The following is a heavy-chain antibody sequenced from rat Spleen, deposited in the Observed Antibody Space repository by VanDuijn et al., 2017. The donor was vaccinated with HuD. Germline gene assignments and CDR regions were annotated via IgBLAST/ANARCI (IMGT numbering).Heavy chain of an antibody. D-gene: IGHD1-4*01. CDR3: TSHGTRISRFAY. CDR1: GFTFNNYW. Sequence: EVHLVESGGDLVQPRRSLKLSCIASGFTFNNYWMTWIRQAPTKGLEWVASISPSGGTTYYRDSVKGRFTISRDNAKSTLYLQMDSLRSEDTATYYCTSHGTRISRFAYWGQGTLVTVSS. V-gene: IGHV5-31*01. CDR2: ISPSGGTT. J-gene: IGHJ3*01.